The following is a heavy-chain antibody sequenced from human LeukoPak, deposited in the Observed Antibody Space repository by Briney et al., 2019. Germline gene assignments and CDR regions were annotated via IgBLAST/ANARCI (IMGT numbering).Heavy chain of an antibody. Sequence: ASVKVSCKASVCSFTSCYMQWVRQAPRQGLEGMGIINPSWCSTSYPHNLQGRGTLTRNISKSTVHLEPSSLSCGSPAGYYWWGGAGIVATIALYDFDYWGPGTLVTVSS. D-gene: IGHD5-12*01. V-gene: IGHV1-46*01. J-gene: IGHJ4*02. CDR2: INPSWCST. CDR1: VCSFTSCY. CDR3: WGGAGIVATIALYDFDY.